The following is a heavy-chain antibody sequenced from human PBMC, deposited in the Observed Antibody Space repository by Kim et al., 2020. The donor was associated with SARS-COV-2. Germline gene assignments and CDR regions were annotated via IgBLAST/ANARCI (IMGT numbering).Heavy chain of an antibody. J-gene: IGHJ4*02. Sequence: YSPSFQGQVTISADKSISTAYRQWSSLKASDTAMYYCARHGRIAAAGTDYWGQGTLVTVSS. CDR3: ARHGRIAAAGTDY. D-gene: IGHD6-13*01. V-gene: IGHV5-51*01.